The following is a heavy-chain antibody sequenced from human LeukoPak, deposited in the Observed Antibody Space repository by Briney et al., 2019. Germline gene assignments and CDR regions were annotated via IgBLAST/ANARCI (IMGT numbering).Heavy chain of an antibody. D-gene: IGHD2-2*01. CDR2: IKQDGSEK. J-gene: IGHJ4*02. Sequence: PGGSLRLSCAASGFTFSSYWMSWVRQAPGKGLEWVANIKQDGSEKYYVDSVKGRFTISRDNAKNSLYLQMNSLRAEDTAVYYCAKSNVVVVPAAIHYWGQGTLVTVSS. CDR1: GFTFSSYW. V-gene: IGHV3-7*01. CDR3: AKSNVVVVPAAIHY.